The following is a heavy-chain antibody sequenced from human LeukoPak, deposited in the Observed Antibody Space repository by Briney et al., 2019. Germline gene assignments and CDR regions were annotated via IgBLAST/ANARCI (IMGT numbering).Heavy chain of an antibody. CDR3: GRGFPLRFLDP. Sequence: SSETLSLTCAVSGCSFSGYYWRWIRQPPGKGLEWIGEIYHSGSTKYNPSLESRVTISVDTSKKQFPLKLSSVAAADTAVYYCGRGFPLRFLDPWGQGTLVTVSS. J-gene: IGHJ5*02. D-gene: IGHD3-3*01. CDR2: IYHSGST. V-gene: IGHV4-34*01. CDR1: GCSFSGYY.